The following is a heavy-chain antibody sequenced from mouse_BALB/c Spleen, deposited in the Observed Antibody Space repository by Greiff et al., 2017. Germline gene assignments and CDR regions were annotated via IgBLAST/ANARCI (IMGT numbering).Heavy chain of an antibody. CDR1: GFTFSSYT. Sequence: EVKLVESGGGLVKPGGSLKLSCAASGFTFSSYTMSWVRQTPEKRLEWVATISSGGGNTYYPDSVKGRFTISRDNAKNNLYLQMSSLRSEDTALYYCARWLLRNYAMDYWGQGTSVTVSS. D-gene: IGHD2-3*01. J-gene: IGHJ4*01. CDR3: ARWLLRNYAMDY. CDR2: ISSGGGNT. V-gene: IGHV5-9*03.